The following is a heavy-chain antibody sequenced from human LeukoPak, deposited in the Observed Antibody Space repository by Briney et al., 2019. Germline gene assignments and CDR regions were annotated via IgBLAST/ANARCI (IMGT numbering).Heavy chain of an antibody. CDR3: AKDRDYYDSSGYYPY. CDR2: IYSGGST. J-gene: IGHJ4*02. Sequence: GGSLRLSCAASGFTVSSNYMSWVRQAPGKGLEWVSVIYSGGSTYYADSVKGRFTISRDNSKNTLYLQMNSLRAEDTAVYYCAKDRDYYDSSGYYPYWGQGTLVTVPS. D-gene: IGHD3-22*01. V-gene: IGHV3-53*01. CDR1: GFTVSSNY.